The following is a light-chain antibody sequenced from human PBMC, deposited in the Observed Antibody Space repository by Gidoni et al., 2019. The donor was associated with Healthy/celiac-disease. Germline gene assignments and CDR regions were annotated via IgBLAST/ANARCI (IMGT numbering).Light chain of an antibody. CDR1: SSNIGSNY. J-gene: IGLJ3*02. CDR3: AAWDDSLSGLR. CDR2: RNN. Sequence: QSVLTQSPSASGTPGQRVTISCSGSSSNIGSNYVYWYQQLPGTAPKLLIYRNNQRPSGVPDRFSGSKSGTSAALAISGLRSEDEADYYCAAWDDSLSGLRFGGGTKLTVL. V-gene: IGLV1-47*01.